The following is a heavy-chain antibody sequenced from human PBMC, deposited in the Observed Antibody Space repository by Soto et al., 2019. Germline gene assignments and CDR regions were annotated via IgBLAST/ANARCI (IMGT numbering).Heavy chain of an antibody. CDR1: GGSISSYY. CDR2: IYYSGST. Sequence: NPSETLSLTCTVSGGSISSYYWSWIRQPPGKGLEWIGYIYYSGSTNYNPSLKSRVTISVDTSKNQFSLKLSSVTAADTAVYYCARGRAVAARQELDYWGQGTLVTVSS. CDR3: ARGRAVAARQELDY. V-gene: IGHV4-59*01. J-gene: IGHJ4*02. D-gene: IGHD6-19*01.